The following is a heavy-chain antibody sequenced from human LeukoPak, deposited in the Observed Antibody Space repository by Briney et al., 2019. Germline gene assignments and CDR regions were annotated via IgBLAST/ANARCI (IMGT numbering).Heavy chain of an antibody. CDR3: ARAVGGSGYYYGMDV. CDR2: ISGSGGST. V-gene: IGHV3-23*01. Sequence: GGSLRLSCAASGFTFSSYAMSWVRQAPGKGLEWVSAISGSGGSTYYADSVKGRFTISRDNSKNTLYLQMNSLRAEDTAVYYCARAVGGSGYYYGMDVWGQGAAVTVSS. J-gene: IGHJ6*02. D-gene: IGHD2-15*01. CDR1: GFTFSSYA.